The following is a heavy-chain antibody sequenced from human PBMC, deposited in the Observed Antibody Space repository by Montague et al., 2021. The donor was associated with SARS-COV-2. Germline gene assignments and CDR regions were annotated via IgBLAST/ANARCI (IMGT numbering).Heavy chain of an antibody. J-gene: IGHJ4*02. CDR1: GVSVRSSNDC. D-gene: IGHD4-17*01. V-gene: IGHV4-39*01. Sequence: SETLSLTCTVSGVSVRSSNDCWGWIRQPPGKGLEWIANFYYSGNTYYNPSLKSRVTISVDTSNNQFSLKLSSVTAADTAVYYCARGPKMYGELADYWGQGTLVTVSS. CDR2: FYYSGNT. CDR3: ARGPKMYGELADY.